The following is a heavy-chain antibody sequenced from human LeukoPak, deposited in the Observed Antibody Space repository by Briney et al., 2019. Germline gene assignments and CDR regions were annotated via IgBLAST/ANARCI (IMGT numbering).Heavy chain of an antibody. CDR2: ISTTGSTI. CDR1: GFTFSDYY. Sequence: PGGSLRLSCAASGFTFSDYYTSWIRQAPGKGLEWVSYISTTGSTIYYADSVKGRFTISRDNSKNTPYLQMNSLRAEDTAVYYCARLGSSSWYSSYYYYYYMDVWGKGTTVTVSS. V-gene: IGHV3-11*04. J-gene: IGHJ6*03. D-gene: IGHD6-13*01. CDR3: ARLGSSSWYSSYYYYYYMDV.